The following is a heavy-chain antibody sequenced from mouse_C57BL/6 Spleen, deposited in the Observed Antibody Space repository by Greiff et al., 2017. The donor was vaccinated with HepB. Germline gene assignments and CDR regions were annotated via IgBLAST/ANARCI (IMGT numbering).Heavy chain of an antibody. Sequence: EVKLVESGPVLVKPGASVKMSCKASGYTFTDYYMNWVKQSHGKSLEWIGVINPYNGGTSYNQKFKGKATLTVDKSSSTAYMELNSLTSEDSAVYYCASLRYFDVWGTGTTVTVSS. V-gene: IGHV1-19*01. J-gene: IGHJ1*03. CDR2: INPYNGGT. CDR1: GYTFTDYY. CDR3: ASLRYFDV.